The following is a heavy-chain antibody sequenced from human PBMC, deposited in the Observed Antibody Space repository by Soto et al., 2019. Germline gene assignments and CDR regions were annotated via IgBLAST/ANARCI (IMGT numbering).Heavy chain of an antibody. CDR3: GRDLGLVLAYSRSPRSYYGMDV. CDR2: ITSWGGTT. CDR1: GLTFSDYY. D-gene: IGHD3-16*01. V-gene: IGHV3-11*01. J-gene: IGHJ6*02. Sequence: QVQLVESGGGLVKPGGSLRLSCAASGLTFSDYYMNWIRQAPGKGLEWVSYITSWGGTTYYADSVKGRFTISRDNAKNALSLPMTSLSAEGTAVYYCGRDLGLVLAYSRSPRSYYGMDVWGQGATVTGSS.